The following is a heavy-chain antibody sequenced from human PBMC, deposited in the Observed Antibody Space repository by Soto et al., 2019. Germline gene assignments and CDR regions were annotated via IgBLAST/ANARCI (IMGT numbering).Heavy chain of an antibody. V-gene: IGHV3-23*01. CDR3: AKGESSVSARDFDP. CDR1: GFTFNNYA. Sequence: DVQLLESGGDLAQPGGSLRLSCEASGFTFNNYAIAWVRQAPGKGLEWVSGITSSGAAYYADSVKALFSISRDNSKNTLYLQMNSLRAEDTAVYYCAKGESSVSARDFDPWGQGTLVTVSS. J-gene: IGHJ5*02. CDR2: ITSSGAA. D-gene: IGHD3-22*01.